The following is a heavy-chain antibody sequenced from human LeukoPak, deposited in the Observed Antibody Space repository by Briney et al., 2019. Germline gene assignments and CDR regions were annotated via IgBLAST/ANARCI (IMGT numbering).Heavy chain of an antibody. D-gene: IGHD2-21*01. V-gene: IGHV3-23*01. CDR3: ARSPIGQPRWGYYFDY. J-gene: IGHJ4*02. CDR1: GFTFSSYA. Sequence: PGGSLRLSCAASGFTFSSYAMSWVRQAPGKGLEWVSAISGSGGSTYYADSVKGRFTISRDNSKNTLYLQMSSLRAEDTVVFYCARSPIGQPRWGYYFDYWGQGTLVTVSS. CDR2: ISGSGGST.